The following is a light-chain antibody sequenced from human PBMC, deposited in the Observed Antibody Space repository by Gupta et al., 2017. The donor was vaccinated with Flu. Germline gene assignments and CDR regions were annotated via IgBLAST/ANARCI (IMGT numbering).Light chain of an antibody. CDR3: SSYAGSFTFWI. Sequence: SALTQPRSLSGSPGQSVTISCTGSSSDVGGYNDVSWYQQHPGKAPKLMIYDVTKRPSGIPDRFSASKSGNTASLTISGLQADDEADYYCSSYAGSFTFWIFGGGTRLTVL. CDR2: DVT. V-gene: IGLV2-11*01. CDR1: SSDVGGYND. J-gene: IGLJ2*01.